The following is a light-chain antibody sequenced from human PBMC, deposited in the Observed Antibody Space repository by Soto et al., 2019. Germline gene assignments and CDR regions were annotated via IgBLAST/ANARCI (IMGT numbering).Light chain of an antibody. CDR3: QQYGSSPLT. CDR1: QSVTSSY. V-gene: IGKV3-20*01. CDR2: HAS. J-gene: IGKJ4*01. Sequence: EIVLTQSPGTLSLSPGEGATLSCRASQSVTSSYLAWYQQKPGQAPRLLIYHASTRATGIPDRFSGSGSGTDFALTISRREPEDFAVYYCQQYGSSPLTFGGGTKVEIK.